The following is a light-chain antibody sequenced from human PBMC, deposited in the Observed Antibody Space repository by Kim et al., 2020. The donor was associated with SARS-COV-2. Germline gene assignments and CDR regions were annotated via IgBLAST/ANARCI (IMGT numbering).Light chain of an antibody. CDR3: CSYSGSYPHI. Sequence: GQSVTMACTGTSRDVGPHNLVSWYQQHPGKAPKLMISDVNKRPSGVPDRFSGSKSGTTASLTISGLQAEDEADYYCCSYSGSYPHIFGTGTKVTVL. CDR2: DVN. J-gene: IGLJ1*01. V-gene: IGLV2-11*03. CDR1: SRDVGPHNL.